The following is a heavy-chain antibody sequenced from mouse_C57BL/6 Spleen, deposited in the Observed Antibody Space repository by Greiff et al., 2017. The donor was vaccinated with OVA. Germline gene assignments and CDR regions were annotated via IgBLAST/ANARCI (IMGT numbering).Heavy chain of an antibody. D-gene: IGHD2-14*01. CDR1: GFTFSNYW. J-gene: IGHJ3*01. Sequence: EVMLVESGGGLVQPGGSMKLSCVASGFTFSNYWMTWVRQSPEKGLEWVAQIRLKSDNYATHYAESVKGRFTISRDDSKSSVYLQMNNLRAEDTGIYYCTVGTPFAYWGQGTLVTVAA. V-gene: IGHV6-3*01. CDR2: IRLKSDNYAT. CDR3: TVGTPFAY.